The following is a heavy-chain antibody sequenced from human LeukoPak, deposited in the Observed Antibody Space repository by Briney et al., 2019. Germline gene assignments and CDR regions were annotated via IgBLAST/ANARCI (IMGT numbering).Heavy chain of an antibody. D-gene: IGHD2-2*01. CDR3: AKDCLGSTSCYYYYYMDV. CDR1: GFTFSSYG. V-gene: IGHV3-30*18. J-gene: IGHJ6*03. Sequence: PGGSLRLSCTASGFTFSSYGMHWVRQAPGKGLEWVAVISYDGSNKYYADSVKGRFTISRDNSKNTLYPQMNSLRAEDTAVYYCAKDCLGSTSCYYYYYMDVWGKGTTVTVSS. CDR2: ISYDGSNK.